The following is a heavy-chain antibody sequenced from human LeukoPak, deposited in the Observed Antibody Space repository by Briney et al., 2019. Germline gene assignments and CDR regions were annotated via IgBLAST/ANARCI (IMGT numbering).Heavy chain of an antibody. D-gene: IGHD2-21*01. CDR2: ISAYNGNT. V-gene: IGHV1-18*01. Sequence: PSVKVSCKASGFTFTSYGVGWVRQAPGQGLEWIGWISAYNGNTNYAQKLQGRVTMTTDTSTSTAYMELRSLRADETAVYYCARDAPWQSSYSDYWGQGTLVTVSS. J-gene: IGHJ4*02. CDR3: ARDAPWQSSYSDY. CDR1: GFTFTSYG.